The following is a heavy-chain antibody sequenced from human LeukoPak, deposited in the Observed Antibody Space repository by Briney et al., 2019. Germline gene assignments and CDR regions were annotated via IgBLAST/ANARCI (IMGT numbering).Heavy chain of an antibody. J-gene: IGHJ3*02. CDR2: IRYDGSNK. V-gene: IGHV3-30*02. CDR3: AKEPYYDSSGYLKNAFDI. Sequence: HPGGSLRLSCAASGFTFSSYGMHWVRQAPGKGLEWVAFIRYDGSNKYYADSVKGRFTISRDNSKNTLYLQMNSLRAEDTAVYYCAKEPYYDSSGYLKNAFDIWGQGTMVTVSS. CDR1: GFTFSSYG. D-gene: IGHD3-22*01.